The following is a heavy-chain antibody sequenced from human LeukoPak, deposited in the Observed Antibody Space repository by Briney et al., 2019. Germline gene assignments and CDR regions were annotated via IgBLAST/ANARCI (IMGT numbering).Heavy chain of an antibody. J-gene: IGHJ6*02. CDR1: GGSISGYY. CDR3: AREARFASAAGLDV. Sequence: PSETLSLTCNVFGGSISGYYWSWIRQPAGKGLEWIGRLYGSATIKYNPSLRSRLSLSGDTSKNQFSLKLSSVTAADTAVYYCAREARFASAAGLDVWGQGTMVTVS. V-gene: IGHV4-4*07. CDR2: LYGSATI. D-gene: IGHD1-26*01.